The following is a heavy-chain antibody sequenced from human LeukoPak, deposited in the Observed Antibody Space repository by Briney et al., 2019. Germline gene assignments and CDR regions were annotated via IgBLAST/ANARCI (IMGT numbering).Heavy chain of an antibody. Sequence: PSETLSLTCTVSGGSISSYYWSWIRRPPGKGLEWIGYIYYSGSTNYNPSLKSRVTISVDTSKNQFSLKLSSVTAADTAVYYCARVVAAAGLGWFDPWGQGTLVTVSS. CDR3: ARVVAAAGLGWFDP. D-gene: IGHD6-13*01. J-gene: IGHJ5*02. V-gene: IGHV4-59*01. CDR1: GGSISSYY. CDR2: IYYSGST.